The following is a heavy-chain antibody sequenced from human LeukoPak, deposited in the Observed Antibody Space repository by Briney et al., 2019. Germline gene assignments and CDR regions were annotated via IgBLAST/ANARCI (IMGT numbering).Heavy chain of an antibody. V-gene: IGHV3-21*01. CDR2: ISSSGDRT. CDR1: GFTFSDYA. Sequence: GGSLRLSCSAFGFTFSDYAFHWVRQAPGKGLEWVSGISSSGDRTHYADSVKGRFTISRDNAKNSLYLQMNSLRAEDMAVYYCASVRSFYYFDHWGQGTLVTVSS. J-gene: IGHJ4*02. CDR3: ASVRSFYYFDH. D-gene: IGHD1-26*01.